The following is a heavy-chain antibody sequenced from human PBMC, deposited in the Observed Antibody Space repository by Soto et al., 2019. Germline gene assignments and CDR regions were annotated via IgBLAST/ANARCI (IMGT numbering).Heavy chain of an antibody. CDR2: IYYSGTT. V-gene: IGHV4-31*03. J-gene: IGHJ6*02. CDR1: GASISSGGYY. Sequence: QVQLQESGPGLVKPSQTLSLTCSVSGASISSGGYYWNWIRQHPGKGLEWIGYIYYSGTTYYNPSLKRRVTKSVDTSKNQFSRKLSSVTAADTAVYYCAASCVGCGGFNYYGMDVWGQGTTVTVSS. CDR3: AASCVGCGGFNYYGMDV. D-gene: IGHD2-21*01.